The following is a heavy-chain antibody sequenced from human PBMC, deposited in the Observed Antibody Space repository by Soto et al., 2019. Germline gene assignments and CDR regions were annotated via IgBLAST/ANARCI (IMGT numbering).Heavy chain of an antibody. CDR2: ISAYNGNT. Sequence: ASVKVSCKASGYTFTSYGISWVRQAPGQGLEWMGWISAYNGNTNYAQKLQGRVTMTTDTSTSTAYMELRSLRSDDTAVYYCARVGDIVVVPAASVYYYGMDVWGQGTTVTVSS. CDR3: ARVGDIVVVPAASVYYYGMDV. V-gene: IGHV1-18*01. J-gene: IGHJ6*02. CDR1: GYTFTSYG. D-gene: IGHD2-2*01.